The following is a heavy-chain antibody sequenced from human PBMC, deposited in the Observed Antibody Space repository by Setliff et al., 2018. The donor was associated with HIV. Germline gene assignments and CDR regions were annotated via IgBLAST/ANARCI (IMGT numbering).Heavy chain of an antibody. CDR3: ARSPSYRSSWEYYFDY. J-gene: IGHJ4*02. CDR2: IYTSRGT. Sequence: SETLTVTCTVSGGSISGYNWNWLRQTPGKGLEWIGYIYTSRGTNYNHSLRTRVIISVDTSNQFSLKLSSVTAADAAVYYCARSPSYRSSWEYYFDYWGQGILVTVSS. CDR1: GGSISGYN. V-gene: IGHV4-4*09. D-gene: IGHD6-13*01.